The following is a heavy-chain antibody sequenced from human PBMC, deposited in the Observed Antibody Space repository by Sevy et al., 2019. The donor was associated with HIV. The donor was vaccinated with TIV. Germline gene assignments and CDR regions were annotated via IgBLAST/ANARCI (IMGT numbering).Heavy chain of an antibody. CDR1: GFTFSPYS. CDR2: MSGTGNTI. D-gene: IGHD3-22*01. V-gene: IGHV3-48*04. CDR3: ARVPLYSDSHINDY. J-gene: IGHJ4*02. Sequence: GGSLRLSCTASGFTFSPYSMNWIRQAPGKGLEWLSYMSGTGNTIYYAGSVKGRFTISRDNAKNSLYLQMISLRAEDTAVYYCARVPLYSDSHINDYWGQGTLVTVSS.